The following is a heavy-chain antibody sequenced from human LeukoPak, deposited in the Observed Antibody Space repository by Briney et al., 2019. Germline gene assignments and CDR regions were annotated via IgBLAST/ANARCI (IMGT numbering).Heavy chain of an antibody. CDR3: ATAPAAADSW. V-gene: IGHV3-7*01. CDR2: IKPDGNKQ. J-gene: IGHJ4*02. CDR1: GFTFGRFW. D-gene: IGHD6-13*01. Sequence: SGGSLRLSCAASGFTFGRFWMTWVRQAPGKGLEWVANIKPDGNKQTYVASVKGRFIISRDNAKNSLYLQMNSLRADDTAVYYCATAPAAADSWWGQGTLVAVSS.